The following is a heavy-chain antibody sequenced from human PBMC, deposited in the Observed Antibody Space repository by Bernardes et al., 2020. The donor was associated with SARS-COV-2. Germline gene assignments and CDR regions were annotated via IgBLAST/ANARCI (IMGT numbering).Heavy chain of an antibody. CDR2: ISWNSGRI. CDR3: GKDAYYDSSGLDYYYYGMDV. D-gene: IGHD3-22*01. CDR1: GFTFGDYA. Sequence: GGSLRLSCAASGFTFGDYAMHWVRQVPGKGLEWVSGISWNSGRIGYADSVKGRFTISRDNAKNSLYLQMNSLRAEDTALYYCGKDAYYDSSGLDYYYYGMDVWGQGTTVTVSS. J-gene: IGHJ6*02. V-gene: IGHV3-9*01.